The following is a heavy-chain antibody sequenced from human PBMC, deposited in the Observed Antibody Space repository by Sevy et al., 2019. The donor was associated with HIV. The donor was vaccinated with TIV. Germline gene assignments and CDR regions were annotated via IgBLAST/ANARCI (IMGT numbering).Heavy chain of an antibody. V-gene: IGHV1-69*13. CDR2: IIPIFGTA. J-gene: IGHJ5*02. CDR1: GGTFSSYA. CDR3: AIDLGYCSSTSCYEGNWSDP. Sequence: ASVKVSCKASGGTFSSYAISWVRQAPGQGLEWMGGIIPIFGTANYAQKFQGRVTITADESTSTAYMELSSLRSEDTAVYYCAIDLGYCSSTSCYEGNWSDPWGQGTLVTVSS. D-gene: IGHD2-2*01.